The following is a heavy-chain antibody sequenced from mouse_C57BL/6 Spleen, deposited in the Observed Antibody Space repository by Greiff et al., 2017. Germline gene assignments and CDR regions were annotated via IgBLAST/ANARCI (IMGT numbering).Heavy chain of an antibody. Sequence: QVQLQQPGAELVKPGASVKLSCKASGYTFTSYWMHWVKQRPGQGLEWIGMIHPNSGSTNYNEKFKSKATLTVDKSSSTAYMQLSSLTSEDSAVYYCARWGVVATNFDYWGQGTTLTVSS. CDR1: GYTFTSYW. D-gene: IGHD1-1*01. J-gene: IGHJ2*01. CDR2: IHPNSGST. CDR3: ARWGVVATNFDY. V-gene: IGHV1-64*01.